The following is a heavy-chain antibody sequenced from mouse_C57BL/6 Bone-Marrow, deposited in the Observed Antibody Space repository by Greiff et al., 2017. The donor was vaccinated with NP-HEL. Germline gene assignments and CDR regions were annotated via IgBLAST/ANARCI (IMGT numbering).Heavy chain of an antibody. CDR2: IHPNSGST. CDR1: GYTFTSYW. D-gene: IGHD2-5*01. Sequence: QVQLQQPGAELVKPGASVKLSCKASGYTFTSYWMHWVKQRPGQGLEWIGMIHPNSGSTNYNAKFKSKATLTVDKSSSTAYMQLSSLTSEDSAVYYCARHYSNYVYAMDYWGQGTSVTVSS. J-gene: IGHJ4*01. V-gene: IGHV1-64*01. CDR3: ARHYSNYVYAMDY.